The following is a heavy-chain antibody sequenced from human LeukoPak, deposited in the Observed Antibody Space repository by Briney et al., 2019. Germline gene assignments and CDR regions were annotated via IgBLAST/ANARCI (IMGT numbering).Heavy chain of an antibody. V-gene: IGHV6-1*01. CDR1: GDSVSSNSAA. Sequence: SQTLSLTCAISGDSVSSNSAAWNWIRQSPWRGLEWLGRTYYRSKWYNDYAVSVKSRITINPDTSKNQFSLRLNYVTPEDTAVYYCARNYDSSGYYYLDAFDIWGPGTMVTVSS. CDR2: TYYRSKWYN. J-gene: IGHJ3*02. D-gene: IGHD3-22*01. CDR3: ARNYDSSGYYYLDAFDI.